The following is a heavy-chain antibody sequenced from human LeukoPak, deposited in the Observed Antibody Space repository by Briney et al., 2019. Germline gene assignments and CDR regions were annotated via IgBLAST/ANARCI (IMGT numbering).Heavy chain of an antibody. Sequence: SETLSLTCTVSGGSISTYYWSWIRQPPGKGLEWIGYIYNSGSTNYNPSLQSRGTISVDTSKNQFSLKLTSVTAADTAVYYCAKAVAAAGRFGFDPWGQGTLVTVSS. D-gene: IGHD6-13*01. V-gene: IGHV4-59*01. J-gene: IGHJ5*02. CDR2: IYNSGST. CDR3: AKAVAAAGRFGFDP. CDR1: GGSISTYY.